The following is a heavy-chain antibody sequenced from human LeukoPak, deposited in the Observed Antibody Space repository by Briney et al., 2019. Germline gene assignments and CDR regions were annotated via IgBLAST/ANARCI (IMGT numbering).Heavy chain of an antibody. CDR1: GYTFTSYD. CDR3: ARGLGSSRAFDI. Sequence: ASVKVSCKASGYTFTSYDINWVRQATGQGLEWMGWMNPNSGNTGYAQKFQGRVIMTRNTSISTAYMELSSLRSEDTAVYYCARGLGSSRAFDIWGQGTMVTVSS. J-gene: IGHJ3*02. CDR2: MNPNSGNT. V-gene: IGHV1-8*01. D-gene: IGHD6-13*01.